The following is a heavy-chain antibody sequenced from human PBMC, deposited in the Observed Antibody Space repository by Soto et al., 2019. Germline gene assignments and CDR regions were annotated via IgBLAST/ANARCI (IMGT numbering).Heavy chain of an antibody. D-gene: IGHD3-22*01. J-gene: IGHJ5*02. CDR1: VYSISIGYY. V-gene: IGHV4-38-2*01. Sequence: PSETLSLTCAMSVYSISIGYYWGWLRQPPVKGLQRTASIYHGGSTYYNPSLNSRVTLSIDMTNNHVSLILNSVTAADTAVYYCARVGPWVPYYYDSSPYNFQNWFDPWGQGTLVTVSS. CDR2: IYHGGST. CDR3: ARVGPWVPYYYDSSPYNFQNWFDP.